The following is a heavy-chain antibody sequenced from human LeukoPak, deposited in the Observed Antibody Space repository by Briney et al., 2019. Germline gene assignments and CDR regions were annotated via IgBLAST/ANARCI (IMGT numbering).Heavy chain of an antibody. D-gene: IGHD5-24*01. CDR2: ISGSGGST. J-gene: IGHJ4*02. Sequence: GGSLRLSCAASGFTFSSYAMSWVREAPGKGLEWVSAISGSGGSTYYADSVKGRFTISRDNSKNTLYLQMNSLRAEDTAVYYCAKGGDGYNYVLFDYWGQGTLVTVSS. V-gene: IGHV3-23*01. CDR1: GFTFSSYA. CDR3: AKGGDGYNYVLFDY.